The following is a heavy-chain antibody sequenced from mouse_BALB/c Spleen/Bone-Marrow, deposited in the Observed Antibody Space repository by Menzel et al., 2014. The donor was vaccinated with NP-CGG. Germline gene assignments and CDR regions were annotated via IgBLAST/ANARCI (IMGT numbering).Heavy chain of an antibody. CDR3: ARQITTVDYAMDY. CDR1: GYTFXSYW. J-gene: IGHJ4*01. D-gene: IGHD1-1*01. Sequence: QVQLQQSGAELAKPGASVKMSCKASGYTFXSYWMHWVKQRPGQGLEWIGYINPSTGYTEYNQKFKDKATLTADKSSSTAYMQLSSLTSGDSAVYYCARQITTVDYAMDYWGQGTSVTVSS. CDR2: INPSTGYT. V-gene: IGHV1-7*01.